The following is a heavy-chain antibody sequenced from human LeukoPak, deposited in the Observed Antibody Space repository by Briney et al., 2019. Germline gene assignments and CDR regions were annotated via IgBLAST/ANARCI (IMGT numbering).Heavy chain of an antibody. Sequence: GGSLRLSCAASGFTFSSYAMSWVRQAPGKGLEWVSAISGSGGSTYYADSVKGRFTISRDNSKNTLYLQMNSLRAEDTAVYYCARYGYGRLTIDYWGQGTLVTVSS. D-gene: IGHD5-12*01. J-gene: IGHJ4*02. V-gene: IGHV3-23*01. CDR3: ARYGYGRLTIDY. CDR1: GFTFSSYA. CDR2: ISGSGGST.